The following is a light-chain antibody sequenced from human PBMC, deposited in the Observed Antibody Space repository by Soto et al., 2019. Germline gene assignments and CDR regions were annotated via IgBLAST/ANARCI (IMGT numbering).Light chain of an antibody. J-gene: IGKJ1*01. CDR1: QGFTNY. Sequence: QMTQSPSSLSASIGDTVTLTCRASQGFTNYLAWYQQKPGKAPKLLIYAASTLQSGVPPRFSGSGSGTDFSLTISSLQHEDFASYFCQQTYIIPRTFGQGSNVDVK. V-gene: IGKV1-27*01. CDR2: AAS. CDR3: QQTYIIPRT.